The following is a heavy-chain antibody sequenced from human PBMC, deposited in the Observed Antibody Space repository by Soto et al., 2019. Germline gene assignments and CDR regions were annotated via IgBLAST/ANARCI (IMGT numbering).Heavy chain of an antibody. CDR2: TNNDGSAT. Sequence: GGSLRLSCAASGFGFSSYWMHWVRQAPGKGLVWVSRTNNDGSATTYADSVRGRFTSFRDNAKNSLYLQMNSLRAEDTAVYYCARYGYYYGMDVWGQGTTVTVSS. CDR1: GFGFSSYW. J-gene: IGHJ6*02. CDR3: ARYGYYYGMDV. D-gene: IGHD3-10*01. V-gene: IGHV3-74*01.